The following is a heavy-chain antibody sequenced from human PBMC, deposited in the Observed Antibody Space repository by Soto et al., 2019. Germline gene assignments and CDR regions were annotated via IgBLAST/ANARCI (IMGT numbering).Heavy chain of an antibody. CDR2: ISGSGGST. Sequence: EVQLLESGGGLVQPGGSLRLSCAASGFTFSSYAMRWVRQATVKGLEWVSAISGSGGSTYYADSVKGRFTISRDNSKNTLYLKMNSLRAEDTDVYYCARRGSGSYYEYCGQGTLVTVSS. V-gene: IGHV3-23*01. D-gene: IGHD1-26*01. CDR3: ARRGSGSYYEY. J-gene: IGHJ4*02. CDR1: GFTFSSYA.